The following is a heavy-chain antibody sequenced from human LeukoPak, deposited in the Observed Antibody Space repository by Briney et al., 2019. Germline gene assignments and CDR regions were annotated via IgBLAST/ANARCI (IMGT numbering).Heavy chain of an antibody. Sequence: GGSLRLSCAASGFTFSNYWMSWVRQAPGKGLEWVAFIRYDGSNKYYADSVKGRFTISRDNSKNTLYLQMNSLRAEDTAVYYFGKDKDNWDVWAKGPRSPSPQ. CDR2: IRYDGSNK. D-gene: IGHD1-1*01. J-gene: IGHJ6*04. CDR3: GKDKDNWDV. V-gene: IGHV3-30*02. CDR1: GFTFSNYW.